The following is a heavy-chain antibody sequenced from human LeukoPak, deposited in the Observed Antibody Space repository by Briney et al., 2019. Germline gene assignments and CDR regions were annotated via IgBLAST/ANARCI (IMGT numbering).Heavy chain of an antibody. CDR3: ARVGVACKSSRYFDY. J-gene: IGHJ4*02. CDR1: GASISSGDYY. Sequence: SETLSLTCTVSGASISSGDYYWSWIRQHPGKGLEWIGYIHYSGSTYYNPSLKSRVTISVDTSKKQFSLKLSSVTAADTAVYYCARVGVACKSSRYFDYWAQGTLVTVSS. D-gene: IGHD2-15*01. CDR2: IHYSGST. V-gene: IGHV4-31*03.